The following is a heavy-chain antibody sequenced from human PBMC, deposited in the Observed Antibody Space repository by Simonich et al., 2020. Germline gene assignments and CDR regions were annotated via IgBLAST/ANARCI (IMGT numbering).Heavy chain of an antibody. CDR1: GYTFTSYG. J-gene: IGHJ4*02. Sequence: QVQLVQSGAEVKKPGASVKVSCKASGYTFTSYGISWVRQAPVQGREGMGWISAYKGNTNYEHKLQGNVTMTTDTSTGTAYMELRSLRSDDTAVYYCARASRGTWWYYYFDYWGQGTLVTVSS. D-gene: IGHD2-15*01. CDR2: ISAYKGNT. V-gene: IGHV1-18*01. CDR3: ARASRGTWWYYYFDY.